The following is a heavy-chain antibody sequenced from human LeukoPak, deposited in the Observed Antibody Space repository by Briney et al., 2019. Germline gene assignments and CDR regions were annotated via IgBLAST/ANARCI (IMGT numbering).Heavy chain of an antibody. CDR1: GFTFSSYA. V-gene: IGHV3-23*01. CDR3: AKVGGYYYDSSGYPFDY. D-gene: IGHD3-22*01. CDR2: ISGSGGST. J-gene: IGHJ4*02. Sequence: GGSLRLSCAASGFTFSSYAMSWVRQAPGKGLEWVSAISGSGGSTYYADSVKGRFTISRDNSKNTLYLQMNSLRAEDTAVYYCAKVGGYYYDSSGYPFDYWGQGTLVTVSS.